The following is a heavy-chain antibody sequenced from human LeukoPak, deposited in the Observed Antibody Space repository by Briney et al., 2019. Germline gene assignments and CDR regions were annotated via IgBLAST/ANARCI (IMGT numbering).Heavy chain of an antibody. J-gene: IGHJ4*02. Sequence: GESLKISCKGSGYRFSSYWIAWVRQMPGKGLEWMGIIYPGDSDTRYSPSFQGQVTISADKSISTAYLQWSSLRASDTAMYYCARTGVGYCSSTSCYPLYYFDYWGQGTLVTVSS. CDR1: GYRFSSYW. CDR2: IYPGDSDT. CDR3: ARTGVGYCSSTSCYPLYYFDY. V-gene: IGHV5-51*01. D-gene: IGHD2-2*01.